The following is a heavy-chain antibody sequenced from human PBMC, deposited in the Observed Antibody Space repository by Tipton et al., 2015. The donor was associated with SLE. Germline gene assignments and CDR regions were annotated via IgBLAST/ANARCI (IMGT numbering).Heavy chain of an antibody. Sequence: TLSLTCAVSGGSISSGNWWIWVRQPPGKGLEWIGEIYHSGSTYYNPSLKSRVTISVDTSKNQFSLKLSSVAAADTAMYYCAREWSGDYSCDYWGQGTLVTVSS. V-gene: IGHV4-4*02. CDR1: GGSISSGNW. J-gene: IGHJ4*02. CDR2: IYHSGST. D-gene: IGHD3-3*01. CDR3: AREWSGDYSCDY.